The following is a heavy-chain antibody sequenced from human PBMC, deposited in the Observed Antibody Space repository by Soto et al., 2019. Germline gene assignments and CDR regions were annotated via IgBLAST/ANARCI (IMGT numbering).Heavy chain of an antibody. CDR3: ARGGVVADAFDI. Sequence: GGSLRLSCAASGFTFSSYSMNWVRQAPGKGLEWVSSISSSSSYIYYADSVKGRFTISRDNAKNSLYLQMNSLRAEDTAVYYCARGGVVADAFDIWGQGTMVTVSS. V-gene: IGHV3-21*01. D-gene: IGHD2-2*01. CDR2: ISSSSSYI. J-gene: IGHJ3*02. CDR1: GFTFSSYS.